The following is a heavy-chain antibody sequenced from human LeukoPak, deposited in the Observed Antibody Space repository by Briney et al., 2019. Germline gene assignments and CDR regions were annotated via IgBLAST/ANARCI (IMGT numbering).Heavy chain of an antibody. D-gene: IGHD3-10*01. CDR3: ARESWFGELYYFEK. V-gene: IGHV3-23*01. Sequence: GGSLRLSCAASGFTFINYAMTWVRQAPGKGLEWVSAISGSGGSTYYADAVKGRFTISRDNSKNTLFVQLNSLRAEDTALYYCARESWFGELYYFEKWGQGTLVTVSS. CDR2: ISGSGGST. J-gene: IGHJ4*02. CDR1: GFTFINYA.